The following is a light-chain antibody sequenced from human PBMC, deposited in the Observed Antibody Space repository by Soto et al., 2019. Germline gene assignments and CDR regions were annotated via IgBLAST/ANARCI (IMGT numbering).Light chain of an antibody. Sequence: EIVLTQSTATLSLSPGERASLSCRASQSVSWYLAWYQHKVGQAPRLLIYDASSRATGIPDRFSGTGSETDFTLTISRLEPEDFAVYYCQQYGGSPYTFGLGTKVDIK. CDR1: QSVSWY. CDR2: DAS. J-gene: IGKJ2*01. V-gene: IGKV3-20*01. CDR3: QQYGGSPYT.